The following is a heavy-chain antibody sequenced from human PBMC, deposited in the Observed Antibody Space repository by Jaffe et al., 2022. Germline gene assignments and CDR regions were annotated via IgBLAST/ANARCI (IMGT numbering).Heavy chain of an antibody. CDR2: INPSGGST. Sequence: QVQLVQSGAEVKKPGASVKVSCKASGYTFTSYYMHWVRQAPGQGLEWMGIINPSGGSTSYAQKFQGRVTMTRDTSTSTVYMELSSLRSEDTAVYYCARWAPREGLWFRETQHDAFDIWGQGTMVTVSS. J-gene: IGHJ3*02. CDR3: ARWAPREGLWFRETQHDAFDI. V-gene: IGHV1-46*03. CDR1: GYTFTSYY. D-gene: IGHD3-10*01.